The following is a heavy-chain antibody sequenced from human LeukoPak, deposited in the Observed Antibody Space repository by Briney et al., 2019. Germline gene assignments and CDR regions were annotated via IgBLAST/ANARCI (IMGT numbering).Heavy chain of an antibody. D-gene: IGHD4-11*01. Sequence: PSETLSLTCAVYGGSFSAYYWGWIRQPPGKGLEWIGEINHSGSTNYNPSLKSRVSISADMSKNQFSLKLSSVTAADTAVYYCARLPPQYVFFDFWGRGTLVTVSS. CDR3: ARLPPQYVFFDF. CDR2: INHSGST. J-gene: IGHJ4*02. V-gene: IGHV4-34*01. CDR1: GGSFSAYY.